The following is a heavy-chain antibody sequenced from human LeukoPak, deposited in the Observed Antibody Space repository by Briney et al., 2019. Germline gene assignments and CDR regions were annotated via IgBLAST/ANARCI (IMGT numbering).Heavy chain of an antibody. CDR3: ARKDDSWQQLGGNWFDP. J-gene: IGHJ5*02. CDR1: GGSISISRIY. V-gene: IGHV4-39*07. D-gene: IGHD5-24*01. Sequence: PSETLSLTCTVSGGSISISRIYWAWIRQPPGKGLEWIGSIYYSGSTYYNPSLESRVTMSVDTSESQFSLKLTSVTAADTAVYYCARKDDSWQQLGGNWFDPWGQGTLVTVSS. CDR2: IYYSGST.